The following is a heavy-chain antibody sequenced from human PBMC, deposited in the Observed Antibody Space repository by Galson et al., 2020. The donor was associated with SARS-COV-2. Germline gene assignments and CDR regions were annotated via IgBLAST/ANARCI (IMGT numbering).Heavy chain of an antibody. CDR2: ISYDGSNK. J-gene: IGHJ4*02. D-gene: IGHD1-26*01. CDR1: GFTFSSYA. CDR3: ARKYSGSYYGYVDY. V-gene: IGHV3-30*04. Sequence: GESLKISCAASGFTFSSYAMHWVRQAPGKGLEWVAVISYDGSNKYYADSVKGRFTISRDNSKNTLYLQMNSLRAEDTAVYYCARKYSGSYYGYVDYWGQGTLVTVSS.